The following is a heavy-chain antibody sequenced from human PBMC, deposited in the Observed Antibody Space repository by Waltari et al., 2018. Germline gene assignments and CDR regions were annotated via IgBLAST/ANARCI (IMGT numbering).Heavy chain of an antibody. V-gene: IGHV3-23*01. CDR1: GFTFTNYA. CDR3: AKSTSFYYYNGMDV. J-gene: IGHJ6*02. CDR2: LSCNGDTT. D-gene: IGHD1-26*01. Sequence: EVQLLESGGGLVQPGGSLRLSCAASGFTFTNYAMSWVSQAPGKELEWVSSLSCNGDTTYYADSVKGRFTISRDISRTTLFLQLNSLRAEDTAVYYCAKSTSFYYYNGMDVWGQGTTVTVSS.